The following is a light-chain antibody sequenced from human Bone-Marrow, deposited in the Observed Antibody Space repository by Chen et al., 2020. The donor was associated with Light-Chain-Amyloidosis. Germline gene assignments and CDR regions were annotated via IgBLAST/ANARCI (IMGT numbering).Light chain of an antibody. CDR3: QVWDRSSDRPV. CDR1: NIGSTS. J-gene: IGLJ3*02. Sequence: SYVLTQPSSVSVAPGQTATNACGGNNIGSTSVHWYQQTPGQAPLLVVYDDSDRPSGIPERLSGSNSGNTATLTISRVEAGDEADYYCQVWDRSSDRPVFGGGTKLTGL. CDR2: DDS. V-gene: IGLV3-21*02.